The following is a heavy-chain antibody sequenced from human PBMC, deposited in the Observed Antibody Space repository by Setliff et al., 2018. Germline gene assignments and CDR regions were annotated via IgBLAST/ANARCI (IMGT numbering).Heavy chain of an antibody. CDR3: AKEHVVISFVNNVHHHYGMDV. D-gene: IGHD2-21*01. CDR1: GGSLSSGSNY. J-gene: IGHJ6*02. V-gene: IGHV4-61*02. CDR2: VYTDGTT. Sequence: SETLSLTCTVSGGSLSSGSNYWGWFRQPAGKGLEWIGRVYTDGTTNYSPSLKSRVTISADTSKNHFSLRMTSVTAADTAVYFCAKEHVVISFVNNVHHHYGMDVWGQGTTVTVSS.